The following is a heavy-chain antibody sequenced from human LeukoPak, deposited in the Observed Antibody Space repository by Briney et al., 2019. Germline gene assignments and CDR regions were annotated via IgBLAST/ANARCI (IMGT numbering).Heavy chain of an antibody. CDR2: INHSGST. CDR3: ARRSMAGTEDY. D-gene: IGHD6-19*01. Sequence: SETLSLTCAVYGGSFSGYYWSWIRQPPGKGLEWIGEINHSGSTNYNPSLKSRVTISVDTSKNQFSLKLSSVTAADTAVYYCARRSMAGTEDYWGQGTLVTVSS. J-gene: IGHJ4*02. V-gene: IGHV4-34*01. CDR1: GGSFSGYY.